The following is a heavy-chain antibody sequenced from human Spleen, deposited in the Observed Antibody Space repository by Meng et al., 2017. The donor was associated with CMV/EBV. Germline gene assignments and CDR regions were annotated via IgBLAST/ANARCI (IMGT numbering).Heavy chain of an antibody. D-gene: IGHD2-2*03. J-gene: IGHJ5*02. CDR2: INPSSGGT. CDR1: GYTFTDYF. Sequence: ASVKVSCKASGYTFTDYFMHWVRQAPGQGLEWMGWINPSSGGTNFAQKFQGRVTMTRDTSISTAYMELSRLRSDDRAVYYCVRDFGYCSTTRCNWFDPWGQGTLVTVSS. CDR3: VRDFGYCSTTRCNWFDP. V-gene: IGHV1-2*02.